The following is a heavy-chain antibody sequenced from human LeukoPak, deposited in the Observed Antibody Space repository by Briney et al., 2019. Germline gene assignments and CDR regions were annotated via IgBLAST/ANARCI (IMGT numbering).Heavy chain of an antibody. CDR2: VSGSGGST. V-gene: IGHV3-23*01. D-gene: IGHD2-15*01. CDR3: AKQGVVAATYWYFQH. J-gene: IGHJ1*01. Sequence: GGSLRLSCAASGFTFSSNWMTWVRQAPGKGLEWVSAVSGSGGSTYYADSVKGRFTISRDNSKDTLYLQMNSLRAEDTAVYYCAKQGVVAATYWYFQHWGQGTLVTVSS. CDR1: GFTFSSNW.